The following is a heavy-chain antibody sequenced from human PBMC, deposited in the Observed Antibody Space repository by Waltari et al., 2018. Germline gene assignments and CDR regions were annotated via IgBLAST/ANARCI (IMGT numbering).Heavy chain of an antibody. CDR1: GLTVSPYD. CDR3: TTRLPRNY. V-gene: IGHV3-53*01. CDR2: IYSGGSS. Sequence: EVQLVESGGDLIQPGGSLRLSCEVYGLTVSPYDMSWVRQAPGKGLEWVSAIYSGGSSLYLDSVKGRFIMSRDNSKNTVYLQMDNVRAEDTAIYYCTTRLPRNYWGLGTLVTVSS. D-gene: IGHD2-15*01. J-gene: IGHJ4*02.